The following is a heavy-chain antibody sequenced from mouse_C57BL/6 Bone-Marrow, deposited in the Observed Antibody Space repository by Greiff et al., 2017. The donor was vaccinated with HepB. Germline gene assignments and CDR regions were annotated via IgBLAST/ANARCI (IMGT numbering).Heavy chain of an antibody. D-gene: IGHD1-1*01. J-gene: IGHJ3*01. CDR3: ARDPPFYYYGSSSAY. Sequence: EVKLQESGGGLVKPGGSLKLSCAASGFTFSSYAMSWVRQTPEKRLVWVATISDGGSYTYYPDNVKGRFTISRDNAKNNLYLQMSHLKSEDTAMYYCARDPPFYYYGSSSAYWGQGTLVTVSA. CDR2: ISDGGSYT. V-gene: IGHV5-4*01. CDR1: GFTFSSYA.